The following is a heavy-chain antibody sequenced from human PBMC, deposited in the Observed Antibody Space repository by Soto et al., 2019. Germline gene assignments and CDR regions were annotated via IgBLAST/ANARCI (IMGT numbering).Heavy chain of an antibody. CDR1: GFTFSTYD. D-gene: IGHD5-12*01. V-gene: IGHV3-30*03. CDR2: ISFDGSKT. J-gene: IGHJ6*02. CDR3: TRPKNELRFYSYNAIDV. Sequence: PGGSLRLSCEASGFTFSTYDIHWVRQAPGKGLEWVAVISFDGSKTYYVDSVKGRFSISRDNSKNTLYLQVNSLKTEDTAVYYCTRPKNELRFYSYNAIDVWGQGTTVTVSS.